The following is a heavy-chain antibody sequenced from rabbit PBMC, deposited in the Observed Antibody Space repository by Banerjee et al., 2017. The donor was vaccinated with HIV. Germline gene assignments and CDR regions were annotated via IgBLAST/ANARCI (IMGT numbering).Heavy chain of an antibody. V-gene: IGHV1S40*01. Sequence: QSLEESGGDLVKPGASLTLTCTASGFSFSSSYYMCWVRQAPGKGLEWIACIYAGSSGSTYYASWAKGRFTISKTSSTTVTLQMTSLTAADTATYFCARDYYNSGWGVGLWGQGTLVTVS. CDR2: IYAGSSGST. CDR3: ARDYYNSGWGVGL. CDR1: GFSFSSSYY. J-gene: IGHJ4*01. D-gene: IGHD4-1*01.